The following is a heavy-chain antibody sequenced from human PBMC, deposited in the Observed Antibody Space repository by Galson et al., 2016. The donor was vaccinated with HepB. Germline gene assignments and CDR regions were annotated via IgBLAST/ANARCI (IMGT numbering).Heavy chain of an antibody. Sequence: SLRLSCAASGFSFSSYSMTWVRQVPGKGLQWVSSISNSGDTTFYRDSVKGRFAISRDNSKSTLYLQMNGLRAEDTAIYYCAKDDYGIGVMPLDCWGQGTLVTVSS. V-gene: IGHV3-23*01. D-gene: IGHD4-17*01. CDR3: AKDDYGIGVMPLDC. J-gene: IGHJ4*02. CDR1: GFSFSSYS. CDR2: ISNSGDTT.